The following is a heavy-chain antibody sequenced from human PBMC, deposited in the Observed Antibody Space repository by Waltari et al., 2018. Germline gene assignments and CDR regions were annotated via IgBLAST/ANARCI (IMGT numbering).Heavy chain of an antibody. CDR2: IYHSGST. V-gene: IGHV4-38-2*01. Sequence: QVQLQESGPGLVKPSETLSLTCAVSGYSISSGYYWGWIRQTPGKGLEWIGSIYHSGSTYYNPSLKSRVTISVDTSKNQFSLKLSSVTAADTAVYYCARQDDFWSGYSLPYYYGMDVWGQGTTVTVSS. CDR1: GYSISSGYY. D-gene: IGHD3-3*01. J-gene: IGHJ6*02. CDR3: ARQDDFWSGYSLPYYYGMDV.